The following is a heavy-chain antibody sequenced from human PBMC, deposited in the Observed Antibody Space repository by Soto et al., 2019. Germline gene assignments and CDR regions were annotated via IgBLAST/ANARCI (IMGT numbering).Heavy chain of an antibody. V-gene: IGHV1-2*04. CDR1: GYSFTDYH. D-gene: IGHD2-8*01. J-gene: IGHJ6*02. CDR3: ARGDSTDCSNGGCVFFYNHEADV. CDR2: INPKSGGT. Sequence: ASVQVSCKASGYSFTDYHIHWVRQAPGQGLEWLGRINPKSGGTSTAQKFQGWVTMTTDTSISTASMELTRLTSDDTAIYYCARGDSTDCSNGGCVFFYNHEADVGG.